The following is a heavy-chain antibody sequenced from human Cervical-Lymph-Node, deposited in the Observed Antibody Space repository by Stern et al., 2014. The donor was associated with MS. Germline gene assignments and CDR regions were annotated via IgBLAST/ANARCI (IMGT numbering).Heavy chain of an antibody. Sequence: VQLVESGAEVKKPGASVNVSCKTSGYTFTHYHIHWVRQAPGQGLEWMAMFNPNGGSTTYGQKFHGRVTVTRDTSTSTVYMELRGLRSDDTALYYCARDMVDADKWFDPWGQGTLVTVSS. CDR3: ARDMVDADKWFDP. CDR2: FNPNGGST. CDR1: GYTFTHYH. V-gene: IGHV1-46*01. J-gene: IGHJ5*02. D-gene: IGHD4/OR15-4a*01.